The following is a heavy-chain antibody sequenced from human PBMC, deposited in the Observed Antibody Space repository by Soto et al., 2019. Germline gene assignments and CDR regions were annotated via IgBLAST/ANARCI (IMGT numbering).Heavy chain of an antibody. V-gene: IGHV3-23*01. CDR1: GFTFSSSA. CDR2: ISGNGGNT. D-gene: IGHD7-27*01. CDR3: AKGLLGYYYYAMDV. J-gene: IGHJ6*02. Sequence: EVQLLESGGGLVQSGGSLRLSCAASGFTFSSSAMSWVRQAPRKGLEWVSAISGNGGNTYYADSVKGRFTISRDNSKNTLYLQMNSLRAEDTVPYYCAKGLLGYYYYAMDVWGQGTTVTVSS.